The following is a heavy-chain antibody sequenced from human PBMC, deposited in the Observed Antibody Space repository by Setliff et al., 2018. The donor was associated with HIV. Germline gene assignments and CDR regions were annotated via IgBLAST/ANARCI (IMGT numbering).Heavy chain of an antibody. CDR2: IKQDGSEK. V-gene: IGHV3-7*01. CDR3: AKATGLGAAGKIDS. CDR1: GFTFSSYW. D-gene: IGHD6-13*01. Sequence: GGSLTLSCPASGFTFSSYWMSWVRQAPGNGLEWVANIKQDGSEKYYVDSVKGRFTISRDNSKNTLCLQMDRLRAEDTALYYCAKATGLGAAGKIDSWGQGTLVTVSS. J-gene: IGHJ4*02.